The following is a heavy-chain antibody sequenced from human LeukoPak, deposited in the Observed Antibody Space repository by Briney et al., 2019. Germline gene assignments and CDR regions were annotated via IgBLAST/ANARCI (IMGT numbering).Heavy chain of an antibody. J-gene: IGHJ6*02. CDR1: GFTFSSYG. Sequence: GRSLRLSCAASGFTFSSYGMHWVRQAPGKGLEWVAVISYDGSKDYHADSVKGRFTVSRDNSKNTLYLQMNSLRAEDTAVYYCTKDLLFSNWGSRGLDVWGQGTTVTVSS. CDR3: TKDLLFSNWGSRGLDV. CDR2: ISYDGSKD. V-gene: IGHV3-30*18. D-gene: IGHD7-27*01.